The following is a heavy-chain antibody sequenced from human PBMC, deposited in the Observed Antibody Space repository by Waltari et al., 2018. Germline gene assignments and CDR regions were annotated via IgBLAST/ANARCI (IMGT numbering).Heavy chain of an antibody. Sequence: QVQLVQSGAEMKKPGASVKVSCKASGYTFTGDYMHWVRQAPGHGLEWMGWINPNNGGPNYAQKFQGRVTMTRDTSISTAYMELSRLRSDDTAVYYCATLFLLSGYYETSGHLDCLGQGTLVTVSS. CDR2: INPNNGGP. CDR1: GYTFTGDY. V-gene: IGHV1-2*02. J-gene: IGHJ4*02. CDR3: ATLFLLSGYYETSGHLDC. D-gene: IGHD3-22*01.